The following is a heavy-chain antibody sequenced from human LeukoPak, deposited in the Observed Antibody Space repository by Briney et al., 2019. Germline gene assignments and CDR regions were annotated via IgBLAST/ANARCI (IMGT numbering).Heavy chain of an antibody. V-gene: IGHV3-7*01. J-gene: IGHJ4*02. Sequence: PGGSLRLSCAASGFTFTSYWMCWVRQAPGKGLEWVANIKQDGNERYYVDSVKGRFTISRDNAKNSLYLQMNSLRAGDTGVYYCAGSGWQVYFDYWGQGTLVTVSS. CDR2: IKQDGNER. CDR1: GFTFTSYW. CDR3: AGSGWQVYFDY. D-gene: IGHD6-19*01.